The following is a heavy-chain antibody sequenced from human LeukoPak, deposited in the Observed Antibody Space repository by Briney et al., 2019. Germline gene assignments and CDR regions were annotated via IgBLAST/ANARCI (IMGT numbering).Heavy chain of an antibody. V-gene: IGHV3-23*01. CDR3: AKGNGYSYGRYYFDY. CDR1: GLTFSSYA. Sequence: GGSLRLSCAASGLTFSSYAMGWVRQAPGKGLEWVSAITASGGNTYYADSVKGRFTISRDNSKNTLYLQVNSLRAEDTAVHYCAKGNGYSYGRYYFDYWGQGTLVTVSS. CDR2: ITASGGNT. J-gene: IGHJ4*02. D-gene: IGHD5-18*01.